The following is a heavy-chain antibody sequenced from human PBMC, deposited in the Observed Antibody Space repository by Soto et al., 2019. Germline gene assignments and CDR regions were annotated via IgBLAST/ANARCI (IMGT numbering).Heavy chain of an antibody. D-gene: IGHD3-10*01. CDR3: ARVGRRGRPLEV. CDR2: MNTNSGNS. CDR1: GYTFTNYD. Sequence: QVQLVQSGSEVKKPGASVKVSCEASGYTFTNYDINWVRQATGQGLEWMGWMNTNSGNSGPAQKFQGRVSMTRNTTISTAFMELSRLRSEDTAVYYCARVGRRGRPLEVWGRGTTVTVSS. J-gene: IGHJ6*04. V-gene: IGHV1-8*01.